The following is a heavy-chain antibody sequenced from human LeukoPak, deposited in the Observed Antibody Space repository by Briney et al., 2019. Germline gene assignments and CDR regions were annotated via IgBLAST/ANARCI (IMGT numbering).Heavy chain of an antibody. J-gene: IGHJ2*01. D-gene: IGHD2-2*01. Sequence: PSETLSLTCAVSSGSITSYYWNWIRQSPGGRLEWVGFVYHTGRITYNPSLKSRLSMSVDTSKSQVSLKLTSVTAADTAVCYAGSVRLGVSFFFDLWGRGTLVTVSS. CDR1: SGSITSYY. CDR3: GSVRLGVSFFFDL. V-gene: IGHV4-59*01. CDR2: VYHTGRI.